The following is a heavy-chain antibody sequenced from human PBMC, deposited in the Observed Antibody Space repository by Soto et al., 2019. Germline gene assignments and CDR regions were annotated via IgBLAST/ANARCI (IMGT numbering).Heavy chain of an antibody. CDR3: AREDIQDIVVVVVAPEGLGY. CDR2: ISGYNGNS. Sequence: QVQLVQSGAEVKKPGASVKVSCKASGYTFTSYGISWVRQAPGQGLEWMGRISGYNGNSNYAQNLQGRVTMTTDTSTSTAYMELRSLRSDDTAVYYCAREDIQDIVVVVVAPEGLGYWDQGTLVTVSS. D-gene: IGHD2-15*01. V-gene: IGHV1-18*01. CDR1: GYTFTSYG. J-gene: IGHJ4*02.